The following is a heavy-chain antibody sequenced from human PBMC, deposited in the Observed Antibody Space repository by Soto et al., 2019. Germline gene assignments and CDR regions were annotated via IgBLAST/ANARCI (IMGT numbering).Heavy chain of an antibody. J-gene: IGHJ4*02. CDR1: GYTFTSYG. CDR2: ISAHNGNT. D-gene: IGHD1-1*01. V-gene: IGHV1-18*01. Sequence: QVHLVQSGAEVKKPGASVKVSCKASGYTFTSYGITWVRQAPGQGLEWMGWISAHNGNTDYAQKLQGRVIVTRDTSPRTAYMELRSLISAATAVYYCARGRYGDYWGQGALVTVSS. CDR3: ARGRYGDY.